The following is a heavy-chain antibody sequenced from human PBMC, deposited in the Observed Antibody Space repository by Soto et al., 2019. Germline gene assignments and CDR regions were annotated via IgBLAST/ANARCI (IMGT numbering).Heavy chain of an antibody. V-gene: IGHV3-33*01. CDR1: GFSFSTYG. D-gene: IGHD3-10*01. CDR3: ARDKRSRRGVIDDYGLDV. CDR2: IWYDGSNK. J-gene: IGHJ6*02. Sequence: QVQLVESGGGVVQPGRSLRLSCAASGFSFSTYGMHWVRQAPGKGLEWVALIWYDGSNKFYADSVKGRFTISRDNSKNTLELQMNSLRAESTAVYYFARDKRSRRGVIDDYGLDVWGQVTTVTVS.